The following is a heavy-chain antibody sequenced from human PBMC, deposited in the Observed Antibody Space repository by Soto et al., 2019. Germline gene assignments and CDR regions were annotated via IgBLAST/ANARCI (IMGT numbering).Heavy chain of an antibody. J-gene: IGHJ4*02. D-gene: IGHD3-10*01. CDR3: ARVKYYGSGSYSRNFDY. CDR1: GYTFTSYG. Sequence: QVRLVQSGAEVKKPGASVKVSCKASGYTFTSYGISWVRQAPGQGLEWMGWISAYNGNTNYAQKLQGRVTMTTDTSTRTAYMELRSLRSDDTAVYYCARVKYYGSGSYSRNFDYWGQGTLVTVSS. CDR2: ISAYNGNT. V-gene: IGHV1-18*01.